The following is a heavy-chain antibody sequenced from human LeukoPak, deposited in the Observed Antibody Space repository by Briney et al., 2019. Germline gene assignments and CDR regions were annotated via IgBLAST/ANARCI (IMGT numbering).Heavy chain of an antibody. CDR2: ISGSGGST. V-gene: IGHV3-23*01. J-gene: IGHJ1*01. CDR1: GFTFSSYA. Sequence: GGSLRLSCAASGFTFSSYAMSWVRQAPGKGLEWVSAISGSGGSTYYADSVKGRFTISRDNSKNTLYLQMNSLRAEDTAVYYCAKDPMIVVAQGGYFQHWGQGTLVTVSS. D-gene: IGHD3-22*01. CDR3: AKDPMIVVAQGGYFQH.